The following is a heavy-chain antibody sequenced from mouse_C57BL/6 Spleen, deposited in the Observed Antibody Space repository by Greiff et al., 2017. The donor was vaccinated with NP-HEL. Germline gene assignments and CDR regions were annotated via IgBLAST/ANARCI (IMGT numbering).Heavy chain of an antibody. CDR2: IYPGSGST. J-gene: IGHJ4*01. D-gene: IGHD2-3*01. CDR1: GYTFTSYW. CDR3: ASDGYYYAMDY. Sequence: QVQLQQPGAELVKPGASVKMSCKASGYTFTSYWITWVKQRPGQGLEWIGDIYPGSGSTNYNEKFKSKATLTVDTSSSTAYMQLSSLTAEGSAVYYGASDGYYYAMDYWGQGPSVTVSS. V-gene: IGHV1-55*01.